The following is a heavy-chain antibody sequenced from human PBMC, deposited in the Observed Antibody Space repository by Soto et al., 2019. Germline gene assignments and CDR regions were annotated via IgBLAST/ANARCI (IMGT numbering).Heavy chain of an antibody. J-gene: IGHJ4*02. D-gene: IGHD1-26*01. CDR1: GFTFSDAW. Sequence: DVHLVESGGGLVNPGGSLRLACAASGFTFSDAWMNWVRQAPGKGPEWVGRIMSKSYGETKDYSAPVKGRFTISRDDSKNTLYLQLNSLTSDDTAVYYCTTDAGGTRYWGQGTLVIVSS. V-gene: IGHV3-15*07. CDR2: IMSKSYGETK. CDR3: TTDAGGTRY.